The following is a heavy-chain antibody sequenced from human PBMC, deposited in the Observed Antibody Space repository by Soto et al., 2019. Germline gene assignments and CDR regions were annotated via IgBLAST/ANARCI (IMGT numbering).Heavy chain of an antibody. Sequence: SVKVSCKASGGTFSSYAISWVRQAPGQGLEWMGGIIPIFGTANYAQKFQGRVTITADESTSTAYMELSSLRSEDTAVYYCARRWGYCSGGSCFRGLADWRYYYYYGMDVWGQGTTVTVSS. D-gene: IGHD2-15*01. CDR2: IIPIFGTA. CDR1: GGTFSSYA. J-gene: IGHJ6*02. CDR3: ARRWGYCSGGSCFRGLADWRYYYYYGMDV. V-gene: IGHV1-69*13.